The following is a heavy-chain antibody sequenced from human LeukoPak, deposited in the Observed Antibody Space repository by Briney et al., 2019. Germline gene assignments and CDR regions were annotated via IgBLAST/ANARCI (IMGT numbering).Heavy chain of an antibody. J-gene: IGHJ4*02. D-gene: IGHD4-17*01. V-gene: IGHV7-4-1*02. CDR1: GYTFTSYT. CDR2: INTNTGYP. Sequence: ASVKVSCKASGYTFTSYTMNWVRQAPGQGLEWMGWINTNTGYPTYAQGFTGRFVFSLDTSVSTAYLQISGLKVEDTAVYYCARESPNRDYGDFEIDYWGQGTLVTVSS. CDR3: ARESPNRDYGDFEIDY.